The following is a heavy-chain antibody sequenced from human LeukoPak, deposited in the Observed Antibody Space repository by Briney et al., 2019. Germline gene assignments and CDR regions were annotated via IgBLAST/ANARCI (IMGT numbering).Heavy chain of an antibody. CDR1: GGSISSSSSY. D-gene: IGHD6-13*01. J-gene: IGHJ4*02. CDR2: IYYSGST. CDR3: ARQYSSSWSYFDY. V-gene: IGHV4-39*07. Sequence: SETLSLTCTVSGGSISSSSSYWGWIRQPPGKGLEWIGSIYYSGSTYYNPSLKSRVTISVDTSKNQFSLKLSSVTAADTAVFYCARQYSSSWSYFDYWGQGTLVTVSS.